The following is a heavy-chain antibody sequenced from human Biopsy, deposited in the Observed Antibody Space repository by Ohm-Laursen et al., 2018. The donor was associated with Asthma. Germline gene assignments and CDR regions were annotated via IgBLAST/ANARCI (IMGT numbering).Heavy chain of an antibody. J-gene: IGHJ6*01. CDR1: GGYIDSHDWS. D-gene: IGHD4-17*01. V-gene: IGHV4-30-4*01. CDR3: ARVRRYGDIFFGMDV. CDR2: AHFSGST. Sequence: PSETLSLTCPVSGGYIDSHDWSWCWIRQSPGKGLQWLGYAHFSGSTHYNPSLDRRIRMSVDTSKSQVSLSLTSVSAADTAVYFCARVRRYGDIFFGMDVWGQGTTVTVSS.